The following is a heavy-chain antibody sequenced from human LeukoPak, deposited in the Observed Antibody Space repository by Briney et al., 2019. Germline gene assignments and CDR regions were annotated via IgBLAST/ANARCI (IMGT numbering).Heavy chain of an antibody. Sequence: GGSLRLSRAASGFTFSSYGMHWVRQAPGKGLEWVAFIRYDGSNKYYADSVKGRFTISRDTSKNTLYLQMNSLRAEDTAVYYCAKDGVRDIVVVPAAYDYWGQGTLVTVSS. CDR1: GFTFSSYG. CDR2: IRYDGSNK. V-gene: IGHV3-30*02. D-gene: IGHD2-2*01. J-gene: IGHJ4*02. CDR3: AKDGVRDIVVVPAAYDY.